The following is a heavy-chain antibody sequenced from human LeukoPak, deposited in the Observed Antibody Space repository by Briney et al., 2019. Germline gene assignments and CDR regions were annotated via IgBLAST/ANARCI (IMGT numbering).Heavy chain of an antibody. J-gene: IGHJ4*02. CDR3: ARGRGFYFVVVPAARYFDY. CDR1: GGSFSGYY. V-gene: IGHV4-34*01. D-gene: IGHD2-2*01. CDR2: INHSGST. Sequence: SETLSLTCAVYGGSFSGYYWSWIRQSPGKGLEWIGEINHSGSTNYNPSLKSRVTISVDTSKNQFSLKLSSVTAADTAVYYCARGRGFYFVVVPAARYFDYWGQGTLVTVSS.